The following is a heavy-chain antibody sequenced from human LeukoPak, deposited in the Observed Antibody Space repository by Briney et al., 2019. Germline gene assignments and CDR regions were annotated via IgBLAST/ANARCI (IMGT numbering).Heavy chain of an antibody. Sequence: ASVKVSCKASGYTFTSYYMHWVRQAPGQGLEWMGIINPSGGSTSYAQKFQGRVTMTRDTSTSTVYMELSSLRSEDTAVYYCARERAVVPAAILGTFDYWGQGTLATVSS. V-gene: IGHV1-46*01. D-gene: IGHD2-2*02. CDR2: INPSGGST. J-gene: IGHJ4*02. CDR3: ARERAVVPAAILGTFDY. CDR1: GYTFTSYY.